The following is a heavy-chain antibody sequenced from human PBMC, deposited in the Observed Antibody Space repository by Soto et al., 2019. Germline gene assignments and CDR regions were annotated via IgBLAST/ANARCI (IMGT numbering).Heavy chain of an antibody. CDR1: GFTFSSYS. CDR2: ISSSSCTI. CDR3: ARDAPPDDY. Sequence: GGSLRLSCAASGFTFSSYSMNWVRQAPGKGLEWVSYISSSSCTIYYADSVKGRFTISRDNAKNSLYLQMNSLRAEDTAVYYCARDAPPDDYWGQGTLVTVSS. J-gene: IGHJ4*02. V-gene: IGHV3-48*01.